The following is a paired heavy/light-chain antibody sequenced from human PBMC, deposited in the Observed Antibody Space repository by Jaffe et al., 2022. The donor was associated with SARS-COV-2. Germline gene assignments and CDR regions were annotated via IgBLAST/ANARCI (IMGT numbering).Light chain of an antibody. Sequence: QSVLTQPPSVSAAPGQKVTMSCFGSGSNIGSKYVSWYQQLPGTAPKLLIYENNKRPSGIPDRISASKSGTSATLAITGLQTGDEADYYCGTWDSSLSAGVFGGGTKVTVL. V-gene: IGLV1-51*02. J-gene: IGLJ3*02. CDR3: GTWDSSLSAGV. CDR2: ENN. CDR1: GSNIGSKY.
Heavy chain of an antibody. CDR3: ARTQYRDEGLDC. V-gene: IGHV3-7*01. CDR2: MKGDGSRI. Sequence: EVQLVESGGGLVQPGGSLRLSCAASGFTFGSSWMTWVRQAPGKGLEWVANMKGDGSRISYVDSVKGRFTISRDNAKNLLYLQMNSLRVEDAALYYCARTQYRDEGLDCWGQGTLVTVSS. CDR1: GFTFGSSW. J-gene: IGHJ4*02. D-gene: IGHD3-16*02.